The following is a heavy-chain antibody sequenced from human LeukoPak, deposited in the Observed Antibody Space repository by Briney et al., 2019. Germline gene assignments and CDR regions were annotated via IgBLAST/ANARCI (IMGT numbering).Heavy chain of an antibody. CDR1: GGSFSGYY. Sequence: PSETLSLTCAVYGGSFSGYYWSWIRQPPGKGLEWIGEINHSGSTNYNPPLKSRVTISVDTSKNQFSLKLSSVTAADTAVYYCASSGVTNPFDYWGQGTLVTVSS. J-gene: IGHJ4*02. V-gene: IGHV4-34*01. CDR2: INHSGST. CDR3: ASSGVTNPFDY.